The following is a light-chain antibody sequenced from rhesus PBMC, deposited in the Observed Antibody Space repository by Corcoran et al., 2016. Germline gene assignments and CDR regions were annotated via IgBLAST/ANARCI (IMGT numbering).Light chain of an antibody. CDR2: GAS. Sequence: ETVVTQSPATLALSPGERATLSCRASQNIGAYLAWYLQKPGQAPRLLIYGASRRATGIPDRFSARGAGTDFTRTISSLEPEDVGIYYCQQSSNLWTFGQGTKVEIK. CDR1: QNIGAY. V-gene: IGKV3-24*04. J-gene: IGKJ1*01. CDR3: QQSSNLWT.